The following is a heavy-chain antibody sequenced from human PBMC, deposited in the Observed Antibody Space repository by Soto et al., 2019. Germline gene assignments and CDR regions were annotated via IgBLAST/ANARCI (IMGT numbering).Heavy chain of an antibody. CDR3: VPFHFDGLDY. Sequence: VGSLRLSCAASGFTFNLLAMHWVRQAPGKGLEWVSSIDYSSTYRYYSDSVRGRFTISRDNAKSSLYLQMNSLRAEDTAVYYCVPFHFDGLDYWGQGTLVTVSS. V-gene: IGHV3-21*01. J-gene: IGHJ4*02. CDR2: IDYSSTYR. CDR1: GFTFNLLA. D-gene: IGHD2-8*01.